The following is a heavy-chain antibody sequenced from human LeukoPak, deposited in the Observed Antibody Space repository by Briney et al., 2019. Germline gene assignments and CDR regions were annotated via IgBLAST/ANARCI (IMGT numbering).Heavy chain of an antibody. V-gene: IGHV3-48*02. CDR2: ISSSSSTI. J-gene: IGHJ4*02. Sequence: PGGSLRLSCAASGFPFSTYSMNWVRQAPGEGLEWVSYISSSSSTIYYADSVKGRFTISRDNAKNSLYLQMNSLRDEDTAVYYCARGRYYDTSGYYLEFDYWGQGTLVTVSS. CDR3: ARGRYYDTSGYYLEFDY. D-gene: IGHD3-22*01. CDR1: GFPFSTYS.